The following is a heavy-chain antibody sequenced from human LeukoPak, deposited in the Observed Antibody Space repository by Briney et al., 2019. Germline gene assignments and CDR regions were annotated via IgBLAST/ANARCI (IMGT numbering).Heavy chain of an antibody. CDR3: ARIPIGFGELGNY. Sequence: GGSLRLFCAASGFAFSDYWMHWVRQAPGKGLVWVSGINSDGSTTSYADSVKGRFTISRDNAKNTLHLQMNSLRAEDTAFYHCARIPIGFGELGNYWGQGTLVTVSS. CDR1: GFAFSDYW. V-gene: IGHV3-74*01. CDR2: INSDGSTT. J-gene: IGHJ4*02. D-gene: IGHD3-10*01.